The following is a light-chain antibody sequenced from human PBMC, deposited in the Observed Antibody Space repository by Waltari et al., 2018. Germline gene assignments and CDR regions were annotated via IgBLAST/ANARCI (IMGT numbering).Light chain of an antibody. J-gene: IGLJ1*01. Sequence: QSALTQPASVSGPPGQSITISCTGTTSDVGNYNLVPWSQHHPGKAPKLMILEVIKRPSGVSNRFSGSKSGNTASLTISGLQAEDEADYYCCSYAGSGTYVFGTGTKVTVL. CDR1: TSDVGNYNL. V-gene: IGLV2-23*02. CDR3: CSYAGSGTYV. CDR2: EVI.